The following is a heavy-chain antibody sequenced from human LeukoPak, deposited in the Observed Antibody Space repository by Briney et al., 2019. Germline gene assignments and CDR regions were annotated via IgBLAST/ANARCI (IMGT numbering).Heavy chain of an antibody. CDR3: ARAAGDYYYYYGMDV. V-gene: IGHV4-34*01. D-gene: IGHD6-13*01. CDR2: INHSGST. J-gene: IGHJ6*02. CDR1: GGSFSGYY. Sequence: PSETLSLTCAVYGGSFSGYYWSWIRQPPGKGLEWIGEINHSGSTNYNPSLKSRVTISVDTSKNQFSLKLSSVTAADTAVYYCARAAGDYYYYYGMDVWGQGTTVTVSS.